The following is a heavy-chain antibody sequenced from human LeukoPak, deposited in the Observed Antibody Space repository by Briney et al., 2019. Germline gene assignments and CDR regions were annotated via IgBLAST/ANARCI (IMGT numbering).Heavy chain of an antibody. J-gene: IGHJ3*01. CDR3: VRARGCSNCVLTDGFDS. CDR2: ISNFDGDT. D-gene: IGHD6-13*01. V-gene: IGHV1-18*01. CDR1: GRLFTSYG. Sequence: PGASVKVSCEASGRLFTSYGIAWVRQAPGEGLEWVGWISNFDGDTKVAENLQGRVTLTTDSSTSTAYMVLTNLKFDDTAVYYCVRARGCSNCVLTDGFDSWGQGTKVTVSS.